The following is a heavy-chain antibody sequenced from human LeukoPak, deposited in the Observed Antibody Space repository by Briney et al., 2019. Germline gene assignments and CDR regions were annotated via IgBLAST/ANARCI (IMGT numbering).Heavy chain of an antibody. V-gene: IGHV4-34*01. CDR1: GGSFSGYY. CDR2: IKHSGST. CDR3: ARGYYSNPDY. D-gene: IGHD4-11*01. J-gene: IGHJ4*02. Sequence: SETLSLTCAVYGGSFSGYYWSWIRQPPGKGLEWIGEIKHSGSTNYNPSLKSRVTISVDTSKNQFSLKLSSVTAADTAVYYCARGYYSNPDYWGQGTLVTVSS.